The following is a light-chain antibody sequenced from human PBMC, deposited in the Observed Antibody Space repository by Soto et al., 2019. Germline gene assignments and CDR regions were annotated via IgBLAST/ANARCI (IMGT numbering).Light chain of an antibody. J-gene: IGKJ2*01. CDR3: QQYSNWPPVYT. V-gene: IGKV3D-15*01. CDR1: QSVSNK. Sequence: EIVMTQSPATLSVSPGERATLSCRASQSVSNKLAWYQQKPGQAPRLVIYDASTRATGIPARFSGSGSGTEFTLTITSLQSEDFAGYYCQQYSNWPPVYTFGQGTKVEIK. CDR2: DAS.